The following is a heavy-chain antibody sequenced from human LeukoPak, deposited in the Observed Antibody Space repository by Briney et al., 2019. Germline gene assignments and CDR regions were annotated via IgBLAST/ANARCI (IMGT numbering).Heavy chain of an antibody. D-gene: IGHD2-15*01. CDR3: ARMGGYCSGGSCYSDLYYYYYGMDV. CDR1: GGIFSTFA. J-gene: IGHJ6*02. V-gene: IGHV1-69*04. Sequence: SVKVSCKASGGIFSTFAVSWVRQAPGQGLEWMGRVIPILGIANYAQKFQGRVTITADKSTSTAYMELSSLRSEDTAVYYCARMGGYCSGGSCYSDLYYYYYGMDVWGQGTTVTVSS. CDR2: VIPILGIA.